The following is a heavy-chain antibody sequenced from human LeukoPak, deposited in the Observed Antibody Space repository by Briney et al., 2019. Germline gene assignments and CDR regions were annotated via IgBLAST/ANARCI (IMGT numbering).Heavy chain of an antibody. V-gene: IGHV3-21*01. CDR1: GFTSSSYS. J-gene: IGHJ4*02. D-gene: IGHD3-3*01. CDR2: ISSSSSYK. Sequence: GGSLRLSCAASGFTSSSYSMNWVRQAPGKGLEWVSSISSSSSYKYYADSEKGRFTISRDNAKNSLYLQMNSLRAEDTAVYYCARDSSVNYDFWSGFSFDYWGQGTLVTVSS. CDR3: ARDSSVNYDFWSGFSFDY.